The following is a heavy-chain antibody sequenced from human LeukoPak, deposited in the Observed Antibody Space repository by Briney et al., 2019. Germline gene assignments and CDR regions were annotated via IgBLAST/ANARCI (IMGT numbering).Heavy chain of an antibody. D-gene: IGHD6-19*01. Sequence: GGSLRLSCAASGFTFSSYAMSWVRQAPGKGLEWVSAISGSGGSTYYADSVKGRFTISRDNSKNTLYLQMNSLRAEDTAVYYCAKDLQWRGSVAVAGKRRLDYWGQGTLVTVSS. CDR3: AKDLQWRGSVAVAGKRRLDY. CDR2: ISGSGGST. J-gene: IGHJ4*02. CDR1: GFTFSSYA. V-gene: IGHV3-23*01.